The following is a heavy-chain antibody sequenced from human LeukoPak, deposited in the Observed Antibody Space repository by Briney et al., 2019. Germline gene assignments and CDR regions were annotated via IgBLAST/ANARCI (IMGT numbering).Heavy chain of an antibody. V-gene: IGHV5-51*01. J-gene: IGHJ4*02. CDR2: INPGGSDP. D-gene: IGHD6-13*01. CDR1: GYSFTTYW. CDR3: ARHGLGSSWFGFDY. Sequence: GESLKISCKGSGYSFTTYWIGWVRQMPGKGLEWVGIINPGGSDPRHRPSFQCQVNISADKPISTAYLQWSSLKASDTAMYYCARHGLGSSWFGFDYWGQGTLVTVSS.